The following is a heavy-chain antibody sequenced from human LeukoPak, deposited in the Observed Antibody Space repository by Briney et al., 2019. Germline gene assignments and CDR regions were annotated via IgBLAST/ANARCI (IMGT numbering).Heavy chain of an antibody. Sequence: PGGSMRLPCAASGFTFSDYYMSWIRQAPGKGLEWVSYISSSGSTTYYADSVKGRFTISRDNAKNSLYLQMNSLRAEDTAVYYCARDLGGSGRYNWFDPWGQGTLVTVSS. CDR2: ISSSGSTT. CDR3: ARDLGGSGRYNWFDP. J-gene: IGHJ5*02. D-gene: IGHD3-10*01. V-gene: IGHV3-11*01. CDR1: GFTFSDYY.